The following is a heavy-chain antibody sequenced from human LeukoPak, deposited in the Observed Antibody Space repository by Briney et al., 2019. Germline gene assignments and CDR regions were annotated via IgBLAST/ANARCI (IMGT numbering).Heavy chain of an antibody. J-gene: IGHJ4*02. CDR2: IDPSDSYT. CDR3: VRPFGSGNYHLDY. Sequence: GESLKISCKGSGYSFTSYWMSWVRQMPGKGLEWMGRIDPSDSYTNYSPSFQGHVTISADKSISTAYLQWSSLKASDTAIYYCVRPFGSGNYHLDYWGQGTLVTVSP. V-gene: IGHV5-10-1*01. CDR1: GYSFTSYW. D-gene: IGHD3-10*01.